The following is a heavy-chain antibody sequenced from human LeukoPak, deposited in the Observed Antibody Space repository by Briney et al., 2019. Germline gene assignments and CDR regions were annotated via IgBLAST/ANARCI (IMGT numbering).Heavy chain of an antibody. J-gene: IGHJ4*02. CDR2: ISGSGGST. V-gene: IGHV3-23*01. CDR3: AKDTTRSGSSRGDY. D-gene: IGHD1-26*01. CDR1: GFTFSSYA. Sequence: GGSLRLSCAASGFTFSSYAMSWVRQAPGKGLEWVSAISGSGGSTYYADSVKGRFTISRDNSKNTLYLQMNSLRAEDTAVYYCAKDTTRSGSSRGDYWGQGTLVTVSS.